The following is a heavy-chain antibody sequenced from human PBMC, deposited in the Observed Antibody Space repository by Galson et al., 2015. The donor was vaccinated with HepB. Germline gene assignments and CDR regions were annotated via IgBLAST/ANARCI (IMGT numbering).Heavy chain of an antibody. CDR2: ISTSSAGA. J-gene: IGHJ4*02. CDR1: GFTFSDYA. D-gene: IGHD1-26*01. V-gene: IGHV3-23*01. Sequence: SLRLSCAASGFTFSDYAMSLVRQAPGKGLEWVSGISTSSAGAYYADSVKGRFTISRDNSKNTLYLQMNSLRAGDTAVYYCARLGIVGAGFDYWGQGTLVTVSS. CDR3: ARLGIVGAGFDY.